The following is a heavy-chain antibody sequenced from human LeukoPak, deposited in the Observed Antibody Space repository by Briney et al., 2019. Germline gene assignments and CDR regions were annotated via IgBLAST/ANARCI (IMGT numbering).Heavy chain of an antibody. CDR1: GFTFSSYS. CDR2: ISSSSSTI. D-gene: IGHD2-2*03. Sequence: GGSLRLSCAASGFTFSSYSMNWVRQAPGKGLEGVSYISSSSSTIYYADSVKGRFTISRDNAKNSLYLQMDSLRAEDTAVYYCAREAIGYCSSTSCQGDYYYMDVWGKGTTVTVSS. V-gene: IGHV3-48*01. J-gene: IGHJ6*03. CDR3: AREAIGYCSSTSCQGDYYYMDV.